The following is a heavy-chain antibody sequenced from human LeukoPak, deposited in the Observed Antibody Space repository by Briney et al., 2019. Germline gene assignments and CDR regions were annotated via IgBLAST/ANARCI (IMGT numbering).Heavy chain of an antibody. CDR1: GYTFTSYY. CDR2: INPSGGST. Sequence: ASVKVSCKASGYTFTSYYMHWVRQAPGQGLEWMGIINPSGGSTSYAQKLQGRVTMTTDTSTSTAYMELRSLRSDDTAVYYCARVYSPTVTTGVDYWGQGTLVTVSS. J-gene: IGHJ4*02. D-gene: IGHD4-17*01. CDR3: ARVYSPTVTTGVDY. V-gene: IGHV1-46*01.